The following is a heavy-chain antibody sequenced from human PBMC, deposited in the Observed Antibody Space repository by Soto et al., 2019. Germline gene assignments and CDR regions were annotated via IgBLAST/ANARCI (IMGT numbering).Heavy chain of an antibody. CDR2: FDPEDGET. CDR1: GYTLTELS. Sequence: ASVKVSCKVSGYTLTELSMHWVRQAPGKGLEWMGGFDPEDGETIYAQKFQGRVTMTEDTSTDTAYMELSSLRSEDTAVYYCATDTYCSSTSCCSSWNYYYGMDVWGQGTTVTVSS. V-gene: IGHV1-24*01. D-gene: IGHD2-2*01. CDR3: ATDTYCSSTSCCSSWNYYYGMDV. J-gene: IGHJ6*02.